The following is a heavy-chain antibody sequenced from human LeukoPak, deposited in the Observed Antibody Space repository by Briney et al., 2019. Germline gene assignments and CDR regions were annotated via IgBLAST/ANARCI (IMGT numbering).Heavy chain of an antibody. Sequence: GGSLRLSCAASGFTFSSYAMSWVRQAPGKGLEWVSAISGSGGSTYYADSVKGRFTISRDNSKNTLYLQMNSLRAEDTAVYYCAKDFGSRHVLLWFGELLGIWDQGTMVTVSS. J-gene: IGHJ3*02. CDR1: GFTFSSYA. CDR2: ISGSGGST. V-gene: IGHV3-23*01. CDR3: AKDFGSRHVLLWFGELLGI. D-gene: IGHD3-10*01.